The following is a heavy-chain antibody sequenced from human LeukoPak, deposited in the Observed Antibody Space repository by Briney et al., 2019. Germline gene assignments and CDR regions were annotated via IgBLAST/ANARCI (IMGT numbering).Heavy chain of an antibody. CDR1: GGTFSSYA. Sequence: ASVKVSCKASGGTFSSYAISWVRQAPGQGLEWMGEIIPIFGTANYAQKFQGRVTITTDESSSTAYMELSSLRSEDTAVYYCASEYYGGNDYWGQGTLVTVSS. CDR2: IIPIFGTA. D-gene: IGHD4-23*01. CDR3: ASEYYGGNDY. V-gene: IGHV1-69*05. J-gene: IGHJ4*02.